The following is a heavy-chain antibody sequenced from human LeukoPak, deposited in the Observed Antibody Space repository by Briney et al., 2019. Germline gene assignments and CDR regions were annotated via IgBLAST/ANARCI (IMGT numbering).Heavy chain of an antibody. CDR2: IKRKADGGTS. D-gene: IGHD1-26*01. V-gene: IGHV3-15*01. CDR3: TTDLWEDP. Sequence: GGSLRLSCAASGFTFSRAWMSWVRQAPGKGLEWVGRIKRKADGGTSDYAAPVKGRFTISRDDSKNTLYLQMNSLKTEDTAVYYCTTDLWEDPWGQGTLVTVSS. CDR1: GFTFSRAW. J-gene: IGHJ5*02.